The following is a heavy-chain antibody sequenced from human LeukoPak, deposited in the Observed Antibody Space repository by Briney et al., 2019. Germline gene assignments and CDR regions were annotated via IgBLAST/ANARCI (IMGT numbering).Heavy chain of an antibody. J-gene: IGHJ4*02. CDR3: ARDPLSLSSSFFDY. CDR1: GGSISSYY. CDR2: IYTSGNT. D-gene: IGHD6-6*01. Sequence: PSETLSLTCTVSGGSISSYYWSWIRQPAGKGLEWIGRIYTSGNTNYNPSLKSRVTMSVDTSKNQFSLKLSSVTAADTAVYYCARDPLSLSSSFFDYWGQGTLVTVSS. V-gene: IGHV4-4*07.